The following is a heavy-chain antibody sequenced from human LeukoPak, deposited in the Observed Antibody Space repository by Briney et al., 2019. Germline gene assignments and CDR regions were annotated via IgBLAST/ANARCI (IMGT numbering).Heavy chain of an antibody. V-gene: IGHV3-74*01. CDR1: GFTFSSYW. CDR2: INTDGSST. D-gene: IGHD3-22*01. Sequence: PGGSLRLSCAASGFTFSSYWMHWVRQAPGKGLVWVSRINTDGSSTSYADSVKGRFTISRDNSKNTLYLQMNSLRAEDTAVYYCASPASSGYYYWGQGTLVTVSS. CDR3: ASPASSGYYY. J-gene: IGHJ4*02.